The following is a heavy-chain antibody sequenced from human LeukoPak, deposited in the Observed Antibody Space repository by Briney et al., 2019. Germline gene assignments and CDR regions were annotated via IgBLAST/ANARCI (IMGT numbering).Heavy chain of an antibody. J-gene: IGHJ6*02. V-gene: IGHV3-30*03. Sequence: GGSLRLSCAASGFTFSSYGMHWVRQAPGKGLEWVAVISYDGSNKYYADSVKGRFTISRDNSKNTLYLQMNSLTIEDTAVYYCRWEKSFYLGLDVWGQGTTVTVSS. CDR3: RWEKSFYLGLDV. CDR2: ISYDGSNK. D-gene: IGHD3-16*02. CDR1: GFTFSSYG.